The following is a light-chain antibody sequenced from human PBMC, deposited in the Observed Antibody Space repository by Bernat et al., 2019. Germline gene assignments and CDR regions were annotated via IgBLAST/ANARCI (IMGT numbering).Light chain of an antibody. CDR3: QSYWV. CDR2: GNS. V-gene: IGLV1-40*01. CDR1: SSNIGAGYD. J-gene: IGLJ1*01. Sequence: QSVLTQPPSVSGAPGQRVTISCTGSSSNIGAGYDVHWYQQLPGTAPKLLIYGNSNRPSGVPYRFSGSKSGTSASLAITGLQAEDEADYYCQSYWVFGTGTKVTVL.